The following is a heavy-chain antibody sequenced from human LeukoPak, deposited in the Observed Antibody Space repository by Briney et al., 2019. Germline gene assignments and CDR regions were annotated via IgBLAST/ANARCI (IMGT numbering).Heavy chain of an antibody. Sequence: GGSLRLSCAAYGITFSSYAMHWVRQAPGKGLERVAVISYDGSNKYYADSVKGRFTISRDNPKNPLYLQMNSLRAEDTAVYYCARVMGRYCSSTSCYVDYWGQGTLVTVSS. CDR3: ARVMGRYCSSTSCYVDY. CDR1: GITFSSYA. CDR2: ISYDGSNK. J-gene: IGHJ4*02. D-gene: IGHD2-2*01. V-gene: IGHV3-30*04.